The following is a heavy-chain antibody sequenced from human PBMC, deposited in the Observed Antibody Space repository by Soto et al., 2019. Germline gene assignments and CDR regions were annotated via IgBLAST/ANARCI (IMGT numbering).Heavy chain of an antibody. Sequence: GASVKVSCKASGYTFTSYAMHWVRQAPGQRLEWMGWINAGNGNTKYSQKFQGRVTITRDTSASTAYMELSSLRSEDTAVYYCARGGRNYYYYYYGMDVWGQGTTVTVSS. V-gene: IGHV1-3*01. D-gene: IGHD1-26*01. CDR2: INAGNGNT. CDR3: ARGGRNYYYYYYGMDV. J-gene: IGHJ6*02. CDR1: GYTFTSYA.